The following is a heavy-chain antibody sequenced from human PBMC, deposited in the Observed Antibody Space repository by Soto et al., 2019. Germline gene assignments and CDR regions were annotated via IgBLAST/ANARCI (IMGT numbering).Heavy chain of an antibody. CDR2: ISGYNGNT. J-gene: IGHJ4*02. V-gene: IGHV1-18*01. CDR3: ARGSAYSTPWSFDS. D-gene: IGHD2-8*01. CDR1: DYTFTRYG. Sequence: QVQLLQSGAEVKKPGASVRVSCKTSDYTFTRYGVSWVRQAPGQGLEWMGWISGYNGNTKEAHKFEGRVILTTDTAANTAHMELRSLTSNDTAVYYCARGSAYSTPWSFDSWGQGTLVTVSS.